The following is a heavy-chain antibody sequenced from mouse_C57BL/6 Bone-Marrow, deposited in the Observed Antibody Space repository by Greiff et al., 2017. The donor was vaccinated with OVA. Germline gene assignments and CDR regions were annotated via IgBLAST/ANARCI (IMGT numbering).Heavy chain of an antibody. J-gene: IGHJ2*01. CDR3: ESIDDPRGGY. CDR1: GFTFSSYG. D-gene: IGHD2-3*01. CDR2: ISSGGSYT. Sequence: EVKLVESGGDLVKPGGSLKLSCAASGFTFSSYGMSWVRQTPDKRLEWVATISSGGSYTYYPDSVKGRFTISRDNAKNTLYLQMSSLKAEDTAMYYCESIDDPRGGYWGKGTTLTVSS. V-gene: IGHV5-6*01.